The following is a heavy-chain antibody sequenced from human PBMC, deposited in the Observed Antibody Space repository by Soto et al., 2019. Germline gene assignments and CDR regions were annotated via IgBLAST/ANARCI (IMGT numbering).Heavy chain of an antibody. CDR3: ARDTGHNSPFDY. CDR1: GYTFTNYA. J-gene: IGHJ4*02. D-gene: IGHD2-21*01. CDR2: INVGDGKT. V-gene: IGHV1-3*01. Sequence: ASVKVSCKASGYTFTNYAIHWVRQAPGQRLEWMGRINVGDGKTRYSQKLQDRVTIGRDTSASTDFMELSSLTSDDTALYYCARDTGHNSPFDYWGQGTLVTVSS.